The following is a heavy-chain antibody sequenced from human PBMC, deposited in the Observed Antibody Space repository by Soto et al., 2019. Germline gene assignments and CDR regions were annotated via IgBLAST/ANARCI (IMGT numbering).Heavy chain of an antibody. Sequence: PSETLSLTCTVSGGSISSGDYYWSWIRQPPGRGLEWIGYIYYSGSTYYNPSLKSRVTISVDTSKNQFSLKLSSVTAADTAVYYCARGLSVRGADNWFDPWGQGTLVTVSS. D-gene: IGHD3-10*02. CDR2: IYYSGST. CDR3: ARGLSVRGADNWFDP. V-gene: IGHV4-30-4*01. CDR1: GGSISSGDYY. J-gene: IGHJ5*02.